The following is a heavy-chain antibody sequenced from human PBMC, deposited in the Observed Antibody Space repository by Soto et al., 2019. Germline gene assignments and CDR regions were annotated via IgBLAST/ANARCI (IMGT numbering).Heavy chain of an antibody. Sequence: EVQLVESGGGLVQPGRSLRLSCAASGFTFDDYAMHWVRQAPGKGLEWVSGISWNSGSIGYADSVKGRFTISRDNAKNSLYLQMNSLRAEDTALYYCAKDKAGRRGYGMDVWGQGTTVTVSS. J-gene: IGHJ6*02. CDR3: AKDKAGRRGYGMDV. V-gene: IGHV3-9*01. CDR2: ISWNSGSI. CDR1: GFTFDDYA. D-gene: IGHD6-13*01.